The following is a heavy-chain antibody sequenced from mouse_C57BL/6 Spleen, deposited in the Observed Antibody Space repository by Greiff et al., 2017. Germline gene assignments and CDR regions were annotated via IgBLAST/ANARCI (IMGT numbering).Heavy chain of an antibody. CDR3: ARWRGDYYGSSYGYFDV. V-gene: IGHV1-82*01. J-gene: IGHJ1*03. CDR1: GYAFSSSW. Sequence: VQLVESGPELVKPGASVKISCKASGYAFSSSWMNWVKQRPGKGLEWIGRIYPGDGDTNYNGKFTGKATLTADKSSSTAYMQLSSLTSEDSAVYFCARWRGDYYGSSYGYFDVWGTGTTVTVSS. D-gene: IGHD1-1*01. CDR2: IYPGDGDT.